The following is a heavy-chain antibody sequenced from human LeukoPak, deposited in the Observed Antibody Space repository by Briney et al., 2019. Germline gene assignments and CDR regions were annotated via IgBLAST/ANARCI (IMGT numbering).Heavy chain of an antibody. CDR2: INHSGST. Sequence: SETLSLTCAVYGGSFSGYYWSWIRQPPGKGLEWIGEINHSGSTNYNPSLKSRVTISVDTSKNQFSLKLSSVTAADTAVYYCAREVVAAAGTVDYWGQGTLVTVSS. V-gene: IGHV4-34*01. J-gene: IGHJ4*02. CDR3: AREVVAAAGTVDY. CDR1: GGSFSGYY. D-gene: IGHD6-13*01.